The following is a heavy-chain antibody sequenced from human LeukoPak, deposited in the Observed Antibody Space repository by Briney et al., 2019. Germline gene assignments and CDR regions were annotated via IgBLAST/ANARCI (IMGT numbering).Heavy chain of an antibody. CDR3: AKDRGATCDHDAFDI. Sequence: GGSLRLSCAASGFTFTDYTMNWVRQAPGKGLEWVSSISGSTNYIYYAESVKGRFTISRDNAKKSLYLQMNSLRPEDTAVYYCAKDRGATCDHDAFDIWGQGTMVTVSS. V-gene: IGHV3-21*01. J-gene: IGHJ3*02. D-gene: IGHD1-26*01. CDR1: GFTFTDYT. CDR2: ISGSTNYI.